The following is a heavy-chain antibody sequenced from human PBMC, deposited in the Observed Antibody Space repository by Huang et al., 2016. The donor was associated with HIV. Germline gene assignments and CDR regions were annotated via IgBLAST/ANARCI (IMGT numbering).Heavy chain of an antibody. V-gene: IGHV3-53*01. J-gene: IGHJ3*02. CDR3: AREFCGGDCFRSRDAFDI. D-gene: IGHD2-21*02. CDR2: IHNGGNT. Sequence: EVQLVESGGGLIQPGGSLRLSCAVSGFTVSSNYMSWVRQAPGKGLECVSVIHNGGNTYDADSVKVRFAISRDNFKNTLYLQMNSLRAEDTAVYYCAREFCGGDCFRSRDAFDIWGQGTMVTVAS. CDR1: GFTVSSNY.